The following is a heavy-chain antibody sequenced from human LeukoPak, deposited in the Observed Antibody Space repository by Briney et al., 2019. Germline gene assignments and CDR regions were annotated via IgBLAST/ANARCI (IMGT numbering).Heavy chain of an antibody. CDR1: GDSISSYY. CDR2: IYTSGST. J-gene: IGHJ5*02. D-gene: IGHD2-15*01. V-gene: IGHV4-4*07. Sequence: SETLSLTCTVSGDSISSYYWSWIRQPAGKGLEWIGRIYTSGSTNYNPSLKSRVTMSVDTSKNQFSLKLSSVTAADTAVYYCARDCSGGSCYLGYNWFDPWGQGTLVTVSS. CDR3: ARDCSGGSCYLGYNWFDP.